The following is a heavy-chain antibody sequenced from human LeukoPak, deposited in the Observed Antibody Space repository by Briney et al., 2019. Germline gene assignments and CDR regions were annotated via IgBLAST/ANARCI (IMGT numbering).Heavy chain of an antibody. CDR1: GGSISSYY. CDR3: ASLRKYSGYDFDY. J-gene: IGHJ4*02. D-gene: IGHD5-12*01. CDR2: IYYSGST. V-gene: IGHV4-59*01. Sequence: PSETLSLTCTVSGGSISSYYWSWIRQPPGKGLEWIGYIYYSGSTNYNPSLKSRVTISVDTSKNQFSLKLSSVTAADTAAYYCASLRKYSGYDFDYWGQGTLVTVSS.